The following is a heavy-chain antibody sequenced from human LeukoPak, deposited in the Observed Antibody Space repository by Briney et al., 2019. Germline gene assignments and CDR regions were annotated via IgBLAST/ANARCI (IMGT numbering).Heavy chain of an antibody. CDR2: IYYSGST. J-gene: IGHJ4*02. V-gene: IGHV4-59*08. D-gene: IGHD2-15*01. Sequence: PSETLSLTCTVSGGSISSYYWSWIRQPPGKGLEWIGYIYYSGSTNYNPSLKSRVTIPVDTSKNQFSLKLSSVTAADTAVYYCARHGVANRYFDYWGQGTLVTVSS. CDR1: GGSISSYY. CDR3: ARHGVANRYFDY.